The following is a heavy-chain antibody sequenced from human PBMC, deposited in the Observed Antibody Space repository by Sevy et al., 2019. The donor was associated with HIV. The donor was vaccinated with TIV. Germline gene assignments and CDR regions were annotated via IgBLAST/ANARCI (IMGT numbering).Heavy chain of an antibody. Sequence: GGSLRLSCAASGFTFDDYAMHWVRQAPGKGLEWVSGIYWDSDSVGYADSVKGRFTISRDNSENSLYLQMKSLRPEDTALYYCAKDGVGAARISGFDIWGQGTMVTVSS. V-gene: IGHV3-9*01. J-gene: IGHJ3*02. CDR3: AKDGVGAARISGFDI. CDR1: GFTFDDYA. CDR2: IYWDSDSV. D-gene: IGHD1-26*01.